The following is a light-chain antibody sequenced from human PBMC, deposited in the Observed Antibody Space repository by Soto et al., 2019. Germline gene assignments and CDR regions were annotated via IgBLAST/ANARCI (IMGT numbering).Light chain of an antibody. J-gene: IGLJ3*02. V-gene: IGLV2-8*01. Sequence: QSALTQPPSASGSPGQSVTICCTGTSSDVGAYNYVSWYQQHAGKAPKLVIYEVTKRPSGVPDRFSGSKSANTASLTVSGLQAEDEADYYCSSFASSNTWVFGAGTKVTVL. CDR1: SSDVGAYNY. CDR3: SSFASSNTWV. CDR2: EVT.